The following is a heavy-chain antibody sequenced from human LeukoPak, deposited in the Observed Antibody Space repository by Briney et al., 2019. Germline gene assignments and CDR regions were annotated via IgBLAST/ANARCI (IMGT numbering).Heavy chain of an antibody. Sequence: PGGSLRLSCAASGFTFSSYSMNWVRQAPGEGLEWVSSISSSSSYIYYADSVKGRFTISRDNAKNSLYLQMNSLRAEDTAVYYCARGVRRVVSYYMDVWGKGTTVTVSS. CDR3: ARGVRRVVSYYMDV. V-gene: IGHV3-21*01. D-gene: IGHD2-2*01. J-gene: IGHJ6*03. CDR2: ISSSSSYI. CDR1: GFTFSSYS.